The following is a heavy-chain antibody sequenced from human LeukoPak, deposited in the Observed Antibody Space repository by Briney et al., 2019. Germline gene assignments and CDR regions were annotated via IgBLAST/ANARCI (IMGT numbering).Heavy chain of an antibody. D-gene: IGHD2-15*01. CDR3: VGDRYLGTWLAFDA. CDR2: IYSSGSP. CDR1: GASISNSEFY. Sequence: PSETLSLTCTLSGASISNSEFYWGWIRQAPGKGLEWIGSIYSSGSPYYSPSFKSRATMSIDRSQNHFSLRLTSVTAADTAVYYCVGDRYLGTWLAFDAWGQGTMVTVSS. J-gene: IGHJ3*01. V-gene: IGHV4-39*07.